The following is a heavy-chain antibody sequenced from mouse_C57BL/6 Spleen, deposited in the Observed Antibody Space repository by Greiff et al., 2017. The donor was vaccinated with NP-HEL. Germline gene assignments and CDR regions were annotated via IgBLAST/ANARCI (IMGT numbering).Heavy chain of an antibody. CDR3: TRYELAFYYAMDY. Sequence: VKLMESGAELVRPGASVTLSCKASGYTFTDYEMHWVKQTPVHGLEWIGAIDPETGGTAYNQKFKGKAILTADKSSSTAYMELRSLTSEDSAVYYCTRYELAFYYAMDYWGQGTSVTVSS. V-gene: IGHV1-15*01. D-gene: IGHD4-1*01. J-gene: IGHJ4*01. CDR2: IDPETGGT. CDR1: GYTFTDYE.